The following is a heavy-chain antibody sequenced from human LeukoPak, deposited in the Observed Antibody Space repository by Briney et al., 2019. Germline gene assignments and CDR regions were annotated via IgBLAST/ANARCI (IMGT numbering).Heavy chain of an antibody. D-gene: IGHD3-10*01. CDR3: ASGRITMVRGYFDY. CDR2: INHSGST. CDR1: GGSFSGYY. V-gene: IGHV4-34*01. Sequence: SETLSLTCAVYGGSFSGYYWSWIRQPPGKGLEWIGEINHSGSTNYNPSLKSRVTIPVDTSKNQFSLKLSSVTAADTAVYYCASGRITMVRGYFDYWGQGTLVTVSS. J-gene: IGHJ4*02.